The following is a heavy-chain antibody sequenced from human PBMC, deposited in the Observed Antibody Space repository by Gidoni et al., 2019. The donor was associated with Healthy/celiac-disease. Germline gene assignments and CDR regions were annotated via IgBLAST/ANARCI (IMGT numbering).Heavy chain of an antibody. D-gene: IGHD3-22*01. J-gene: IGHJ4*02. CDR3: ASEVVVSSGYFDY. V-gene: IGHV3-30-3*01. CDR2: ISYDGSNK. Sequence: QVQLVESGGGVVQPGRSLRLSGAASGFNFSSYAMHWVRQAPGKGLLWVAVISYDGSNKYYADSVKGRFTISRDNSKNTLYLQMNSLRAEDTAVYYCASEVVVSSGYFDYWGQGTLVTVSS. CDR1: GFNFSSYA.